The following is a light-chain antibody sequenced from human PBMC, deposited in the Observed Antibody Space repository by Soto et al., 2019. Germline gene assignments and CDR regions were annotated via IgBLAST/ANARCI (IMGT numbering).Light chain of an antibody. CDR1: SSDIGGYNY. V-gene: IGLV2-14*01. CDR2: EVT. J-gene: IGLJ1*01. Sequence: QSALTQPASVSGSPGQSITISCTGTSSDIGGYNYVSWYQQHPGKVPKLIIFEVTTRPSGISDRFSGSKSGNTASLTISGLQADDEADYYCSSFTSGTTLYVFGTGTQLTVL. CDR3: SSFTSGTTLYV.